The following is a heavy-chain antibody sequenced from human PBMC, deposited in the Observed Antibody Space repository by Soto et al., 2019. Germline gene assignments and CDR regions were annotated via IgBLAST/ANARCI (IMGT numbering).Heavy chain of an antibody. J-gene: IGHJ4*02. CDR2: ISGSGGST. V-gene: IGHV3-23*01. Sequence: EVQLLESGGGLVQPGGSLRLSCAASGFTFSSYAMSWVRQAPGKGVEWVSAISGSGGSTYYADSVKGRFTISRDNSKNTLYLQMNSLRAEDTAVYYCAKQGGVTTAFDYWGQGTLVSVSS. CDR1: GFTFSSYA. CDR3: AKQGGVTTAFDY. D-gene: IGHD4-17*01.